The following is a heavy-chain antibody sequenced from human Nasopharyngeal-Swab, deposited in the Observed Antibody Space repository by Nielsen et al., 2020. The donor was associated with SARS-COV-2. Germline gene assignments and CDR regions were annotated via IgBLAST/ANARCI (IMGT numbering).Heavy chain of an antibody. Sequence: ASVKVSCKASGYIFTRYAINWVRQAPGQGLEWMGWINTNTGNPTYAQDFTGRFVFSLDTSVSTAYLQISSLKDEDTAVYYCARDPTLNTIFGVVILSGWFDPWGQGTLVTVSS. CDR3: ARDPTLNTIFGVVILSGWFDP. CDR1: GYIFTRYA. D-gene: IGHD3-3*01. V-gene: IGHV7-4-1*02. CDR2: INTNTGNP. J-gene: IGHJ5*02.